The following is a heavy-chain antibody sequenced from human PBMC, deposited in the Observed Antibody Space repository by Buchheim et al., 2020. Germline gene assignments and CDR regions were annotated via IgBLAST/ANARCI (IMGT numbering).Heavy chain of an antibody. D-gene: IGHD2/OR15-2a*01. CDR1: GFTFSNYV. CDR3: QRNLLTYQYGVDV. CDR2: ISASGGNT. V-gene: IGHV3-23*01. Sequence: EVQLLESGGGLIQPGGSLRLSCAASGFTFSNYVMSWVRQAPGKGLEWVSFISASGGNTYYAESVRGRFTFSRDNSKDTAYLQMNSLRAEDTAVYYCQRNLLTYQYGVDVWGQGTT. J-gene: IGHJ6*02.